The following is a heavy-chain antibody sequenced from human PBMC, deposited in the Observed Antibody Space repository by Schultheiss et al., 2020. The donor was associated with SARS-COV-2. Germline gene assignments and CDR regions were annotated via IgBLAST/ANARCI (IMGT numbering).Heavy chain of an antibody. Sequence: GGSLRLSCAASGFTFSNYAMHWLRQAPGKGLEWVAVIWYDGSNKYYADSVKGRFTISRDNAKNSLYLQMNSLRAEDTAVYYCAGGNSGYWGQGTLVTVSS. J-gene: IGHJ4*02. V-gene: IGHV3-33*03. D-gene: IGHD4-23*01. CDR3: AGGNSGY. CDR1: GFTFSNYA. CDR2: IWYDGSNK.